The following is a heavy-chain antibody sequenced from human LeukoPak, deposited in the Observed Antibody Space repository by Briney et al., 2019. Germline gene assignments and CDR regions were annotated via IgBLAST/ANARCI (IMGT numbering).Heavy chain of an antibody. J-gene: IGHJ4*02. CDR3: ARGNGYAYYFDY. V-gene: IGHV3-66*01. D-gene: IGHD5-12*01. CDR2: IYSGGST. Sequence: GGSLRLSCAASGFTVSSNYMSRVRQAPGKGLEWVSVIYSGGSTYYADSVKGRFTISRDNSKNTLYLQMNSLRAEDTAVYYCARGNGYAYYFDYWGQGTLVTVSS. CDR1: GFTVSSNY.